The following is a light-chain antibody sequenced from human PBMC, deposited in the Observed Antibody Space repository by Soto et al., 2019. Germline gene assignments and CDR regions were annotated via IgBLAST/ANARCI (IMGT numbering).Light chain of an antibody. Sequence: QSALTQPASVSGSPGQSIAISCTGTSSDVGGYSYVSWYQQQPGKAPKLVISDVSNRPSGVSDRFSGSKSGNTASLTISGLQTGDEADYYRASYTTSSNYGFGTGTKLTVL. V-gene: IGLV2-14*01. CDR1: SSDVGGYSY. J-gene: IGLJ1*01. CDR3: ASYTTSSNYG. CDR2: DVS.